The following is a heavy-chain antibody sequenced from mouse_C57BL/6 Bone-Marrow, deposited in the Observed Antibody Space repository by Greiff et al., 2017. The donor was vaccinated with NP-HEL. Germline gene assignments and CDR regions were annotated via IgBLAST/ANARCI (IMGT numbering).Heavy chain of an antibody. CDR1: GYTFTSYW. J-gene: IGHJ1*03. V-gene: IGHV1-72*01. Sequence: VQLQQPGAELVKPGASVKLSCKASGYTFTSYWMHWVKQRPGRGLEWIGRIDPNSGGTKYNEKFKSKAILTVDKPSSTAYMQLSSLTSEDSAVYYCARPSSTVVATDWYFDVWGTGTTVTVSS. D-gene: IGHD1-1*01. CDR2: IDPNSGGT. CDR3: ARPSSTVVATDWYFDV.